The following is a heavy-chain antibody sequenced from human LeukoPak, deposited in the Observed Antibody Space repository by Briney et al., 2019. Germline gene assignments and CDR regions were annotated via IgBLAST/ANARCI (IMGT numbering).Heavy chain of an antibody. Sequence: PGRSLRLSCAASGFTFDDYAMHWVRQAPGKGLEWVSGISWNSGSIGYADSVKGRFTISRDNAKNSLYLQMSSLRAEDTALYYCAKAYYYDSSGYYWRGHYFDYWGQGTLVTVSS. V-gene: IGHV3-9*01. CDR1: GFTFDDYA. CDR2: ISWNSGSI. D-gene: IGHD3-22*01. CDR3: AKAYYYDSSGYYWRGHYFDY. J-gene: IGHJ4*02.